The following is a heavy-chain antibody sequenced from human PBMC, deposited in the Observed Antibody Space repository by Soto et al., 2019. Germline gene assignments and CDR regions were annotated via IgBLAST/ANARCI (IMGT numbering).Heavy chain of an antibody. Sequence: ASVKVSCKASGYTFTNYDIHWVRQATVQGLEWIGWMNPSSGETGYAQKFRGRVAMTRDTYISTVYMELSSLGSEVTAVYYCARGPAYSSPWLHFDYWGPGTLVTGSS. CDR3: ARGPAYSSPWLHFDY. CDR2: MNPSSGET. J-gene: IGHJ4*02. CDR1: GYTFTNYD. V-gene: IGHV1-8*01. D-gene: IGHD6-19*01.